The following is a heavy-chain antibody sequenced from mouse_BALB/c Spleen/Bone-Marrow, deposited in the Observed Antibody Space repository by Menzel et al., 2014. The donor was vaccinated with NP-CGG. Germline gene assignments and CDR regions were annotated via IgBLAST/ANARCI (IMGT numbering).Heavy chain of an antibody. J-gene: IGHJ4*01. CDR1: GFTFSSYA. CDR2: ISSGGST. CDR3: ARARFYYGKLVDY. V-gene: IGHV5-6-5*01. D-gene: IGHD1-1*01. Sequence: EVKLMESGGGLVKPGGSLKLSCAASGFTFSSYAMSWVRRTPEKRREWGASISSGGSTYYPDSVKGRFTISRDNARNILYLQMSSLRSEDTAMYYCARARFYYGKLVDYWGQGTSVTVSS.